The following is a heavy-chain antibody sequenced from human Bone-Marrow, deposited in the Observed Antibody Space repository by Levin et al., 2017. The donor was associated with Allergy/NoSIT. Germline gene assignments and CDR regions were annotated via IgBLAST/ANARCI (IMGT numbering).Heavy chain of an antibody. D-gene: IGHD3-10*01. CDR3: ARFYYYGSGSYYNFDY. CDR1: GGSISSYY. Sequence: RSQTLSLTCTVSGGSISSYYWSWIRQPPGKGLEWIGYIYYSGSTNFNPSLKSRVTISVDTSKNQFSLKLSSVTAADTAVYYCARFYYYGSGSYYNFDYWGQGTLVTVSS. V-gene: IGHV4-59*01. J-gene: IGHJ4*02. CDR2: IYYSGST.